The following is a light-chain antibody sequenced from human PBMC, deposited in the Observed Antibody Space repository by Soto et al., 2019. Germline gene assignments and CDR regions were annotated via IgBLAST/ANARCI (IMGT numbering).Light chain of an antibody. V-gene: IGLV2-14*01. CDR2: EVS. CDR3: SSYTSTDTLVV. CDR1: RSDVGGYNY. J-gene: IGLJ1*01. Sequence: PGQSITISCTGTRSDVGGYNYVSWYQQHPGKAPKLIIYEVSNRPSGVSNRFSGSKSGNTASLTISGLQAEDEADYYCSSYTSTDTLVVFGSGTKVTVL.